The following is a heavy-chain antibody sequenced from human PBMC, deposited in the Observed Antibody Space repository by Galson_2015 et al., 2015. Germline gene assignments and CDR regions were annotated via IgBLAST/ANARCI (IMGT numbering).Heavy chain of an antibody. CDR3: ARKPTSQPFDS. CDR1: GFIFTSYG. Sequence: SCKASGFIFTSYGISWVRQAPGQGLAWMGWISANNGDTHYAQKVQGSVTMTTDTSTTTAYMELRSLRSDDTAVYYCARKPTSQPFDSWGQGTLVTVAS. CDR2: ISANNGDT. D-gene: IGHD2-2*01. V-gene: IGHV1-18*01. J-gene: IGHJ5*01.